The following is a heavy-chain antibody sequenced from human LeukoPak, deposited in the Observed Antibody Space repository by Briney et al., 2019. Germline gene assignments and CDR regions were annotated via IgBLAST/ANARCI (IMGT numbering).Heavy chain of an antibody. CDR2: IYYSGST. J-gene: IGHJ4*02. D-gene: IGHD3-22*01. CDR3: ARGIMVHYYDSSGYGPFDY. V-gene: IGHV4-39*07. Sequence: PSETLSLTCTVSGGSISSSSYYWGWIRQPPGKGLEWIGSIYYSGSTYYNPSLKGRVTISVDTSKNQFSLKLSSVTAADTAVYYCARGIMVHYYDSSGYGPFDYWGQGTLVTVSS. CDR1: GGSISSSSYY.